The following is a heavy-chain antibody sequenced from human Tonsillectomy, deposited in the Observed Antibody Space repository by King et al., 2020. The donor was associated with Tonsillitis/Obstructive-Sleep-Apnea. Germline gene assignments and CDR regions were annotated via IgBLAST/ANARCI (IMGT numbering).Heavy chain of an antibody. J-gene: IGHJ4*02. CDR2: IWYDGTNK. V-gene: IGHV3-33*01. CDR3: AVIRGAYFDY. Sequence: ESGGRVVQPGRTLRLSCAASGFAFSSYGLHWVRQAPGKGLEWVAVIWYDGTNKKYVDSVKGRFSISRDNSKNTVYLQMNSLRAEDTAMYYCAVIRGAYFDYWGQGTLVTVSS. D-gene: IGHD2-21*01. CDR1: GFAFSSYG.